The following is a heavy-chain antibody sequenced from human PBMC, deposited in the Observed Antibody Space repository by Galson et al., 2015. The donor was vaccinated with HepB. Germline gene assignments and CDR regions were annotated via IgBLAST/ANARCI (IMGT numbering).Heavy chain of an antibody. CDR1: GFTFSSYA. CDR2: ISGSDGSGT. J-gene: IGHJ4*02. V-gene: IGHV3-23*01. CDR3: ARPKTYYYDSSGYYLDYFDY. Sequence: SLRLSCAASGFTFSSYAMSWVRQAPGKGLEWVSAISGSDGSGTSYADSVKGRFTISRDNAKNTLYLQMNSLRAEDTAVYYCARPKTYYYDSSGYYLDYFDYWGQGTLVTVSS. D-gene: IGHD3-22*01.